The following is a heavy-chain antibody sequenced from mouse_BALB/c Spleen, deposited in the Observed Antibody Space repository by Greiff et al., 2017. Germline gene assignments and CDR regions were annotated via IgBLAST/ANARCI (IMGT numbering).Heavy chain of an antibody. Sequence: EVQLQQSGAELVKPGASVTLSCTASGFYFTDTYMHWVKQRPEQGLQWIGRIDPANGNTKYDPKFQGKATITADTSANTADLQLSSLTSEDTAGYYSALYPYAMEYGGQGTSVTVSS. CDR1: GFYFTDTY. D-gene: IGHD5-1-1*01. J-gene: IGHJ4*01. CDR3: ALYPYAMEY. CDR2: IDPANGNT. V-gene: IGHV14-3*02.